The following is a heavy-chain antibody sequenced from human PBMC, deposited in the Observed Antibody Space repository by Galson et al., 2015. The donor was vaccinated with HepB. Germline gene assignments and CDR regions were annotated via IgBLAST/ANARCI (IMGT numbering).Heavy chain of an antibody. Sequence: SVKVSCKASGGTFSSYAISWVRQAPGQGLEWMGGIIPIFGTANYAQKFQGRVTITADESTSTAYMELSSLRSEDTAVYYCAIQATKWLVYYFDYWGQGTLVTVSS. CDR2: IIPIFGTA. D-gene: IGHD6-19*01. V-gene: IGHV1-69*13. CDR3: AIQATKWLVYYFDY. J-gene: IGHJ4*02. CDR1: GGTFSSYA.